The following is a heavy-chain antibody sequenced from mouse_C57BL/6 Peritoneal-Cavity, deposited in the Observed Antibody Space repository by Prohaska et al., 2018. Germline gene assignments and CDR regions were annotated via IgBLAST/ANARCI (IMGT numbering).Heavy chain of an antibody. V-gene: IGHV1-19*01. D-gene: IGHD1-1*01. J-gene: IGHJ2*01. Sequence: EVQLQQSGPVLVKPGASVKMSCKASGYTFTDYYMNWVKQSHGKSLEWIGVINPYNGGTSYNQKFKGKATLTVDKSSSTAYMELNSLTSEDSAVYYCASYYGSSHFDYWGQGTTVTVSS. CDR1: GYTFTDYY. CDR3: ASYYGSSHFDY. CDR2: INPYNGGT.